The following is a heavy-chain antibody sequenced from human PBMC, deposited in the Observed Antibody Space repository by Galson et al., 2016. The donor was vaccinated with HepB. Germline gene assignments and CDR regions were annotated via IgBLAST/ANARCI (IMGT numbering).Heavy chain of an antibody. V-gene: IGHV4-34*01. J-gene: IGHJ6*03. CDR2: ISHSGST. CDR1: NGSFSGYY. Sequence: SETLSLTCAVYNGSFSGYYWSWIRRPPGKGLEWIGEISHSGSTNYNPSLKSRVTVSVDTSRNHYSLTLSSMTATDTAVYYCARHLYMYSYYYMDVWGKGTTVTVSS. CDR3: ARHLYMYSYYYMDV. D-gene: IGHD3-16*01.